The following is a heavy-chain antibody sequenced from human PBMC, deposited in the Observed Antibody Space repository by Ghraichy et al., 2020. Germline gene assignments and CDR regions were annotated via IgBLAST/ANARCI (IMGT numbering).Heavy chain of an antibody. V-gene: IGHV1-8*01. J-gene: IGHJ3*02. D-gene: IGHD3-10*02. CDR2: MNPNSGNA. CDR3: TAVYYCVRAAKNAFDI. CDR1: GYTFTNYD. Sequence: ASVKVSCKTSGYTFTNYDINWVRQATGQGLEWMGWMNPNSGNAGSAQKFQDRVTMTRNTPISTAYMELSSLRSQDTAVSEDTAVYYCVRAAKNAFDIWGQGTMVTVSS.